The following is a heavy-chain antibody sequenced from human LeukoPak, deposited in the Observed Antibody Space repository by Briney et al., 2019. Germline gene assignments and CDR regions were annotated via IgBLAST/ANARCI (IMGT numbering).Heavy chain of an antibody. Sequence: GGSLRLSCAASGFTFSSYSMNWVRQAPGKGLEWVSSISSSSSYIYYADSVKGRFTISRDNAKNSLYLQMNSLRAEDTAVYYCARDRDYYGSGSYSEVDYWGQGTLVTVSS. CDR1: GFTFSSYS. CDR2: ISSSSSYI. V-gene: IGHV3-21*01. J-gene: IGHJ4*02. D-gene: IGHD3-10*01. CDR3: ARDRDYYGSGSYSEVDY.